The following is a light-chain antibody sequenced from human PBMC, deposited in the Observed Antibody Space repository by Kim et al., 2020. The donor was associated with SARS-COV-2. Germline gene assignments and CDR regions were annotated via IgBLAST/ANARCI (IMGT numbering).Light chain of an antibody. CDR2: DDS. V-gene: IGLV3-21*03. J-gene: IGLJ1*01. Sequence: VAPRKTARITCGGNNIGSKSVHWYQQKPGQAPVLVVYDDSDRPSGIPGRFSGSNAGNTATLTSSRVEAGDEADYYCQVWDSSSDVFGTGTEVTVL. CDR3: QVWDSSSDV. CDR1: NIGSKS.